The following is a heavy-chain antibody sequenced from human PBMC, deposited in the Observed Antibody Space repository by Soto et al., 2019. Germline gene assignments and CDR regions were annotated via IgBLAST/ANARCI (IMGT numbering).Heavy chain of an antibody. Sequence: SETLSLTCTVSGGSISSGGYYWSWIRQHPGKGLEWIGYIYYSGSTYYNPSLKSRVTISVDTSKNQFSLKLSSVTAADTAVYYCARGAAAGSDYYGMDVWGQGTTVTVS. CDR1: GGSISSGGYY. D-gene: IGHD6-13*01. CDR2: IYYSGST. CDR3: ARGAAAGSDYYGMDV. V-gene: IGHV4-31*03. J-gene: IGHJ6*02.